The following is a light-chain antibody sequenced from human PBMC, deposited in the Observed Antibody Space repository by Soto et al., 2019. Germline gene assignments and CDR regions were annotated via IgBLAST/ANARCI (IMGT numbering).Light chain of an antibody. CDR1: QSFGNN. Sequence: IVMTQSPATLSVSPGERATLSCRASQSFGNNLAWYQEKPGQAPRLLIYGASTRATGIPARFSGSGSGTEFTLTISSLQSEDFAIYSCQQYNKWPRTFGQGTKVDIK. CDR3: QQYNKWPRT. J-gene: IGKJ1*01. V-gene: IGKV3D-15*01. CDR2: GAS.